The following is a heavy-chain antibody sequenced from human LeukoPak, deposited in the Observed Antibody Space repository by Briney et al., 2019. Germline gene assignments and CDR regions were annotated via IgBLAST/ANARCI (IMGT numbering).Heavy chain of an antibody. V-gene: IGHV1-2*02. Sequence: ASVKVSCKASGYTFTGYYMHWVRQAPGQGLEWVGWINPNSGGTNYAQKFQGRVTMTRDTSISTAYMELSRLRSDDTAVYYCAREPAMVTSFDYWGQGTLVTVSS. CDR3: AREPAMVTSFDY. D-gene: IGHD5-18*01. CDR1: GYTFTGYY. CDR2: INPNSGGT. J-gene: IGHJ4*02.